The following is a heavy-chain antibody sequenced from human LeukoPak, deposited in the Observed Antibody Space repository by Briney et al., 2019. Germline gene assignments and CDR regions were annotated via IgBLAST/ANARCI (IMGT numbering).Heavy chain of an antibody. CDR3: ATDLLLRFLEWPRDY. V-gene: IGHV1-24*01. D-gene: IGHD3-3*01. CDR1: GYTLTELS. Sequence: ASVKVSCKVSGYTLTELSMHWVRQAPGKGLEWMGGFDPEDGETIYAQKFQGRVTMTEDTSTDTAYMELSSLRSEDTAVYYCATDLLLRFLEWPRDYWGQGTLVTVSS. J-gene: IGHJ4*02. CDR2: FDPEDGET.